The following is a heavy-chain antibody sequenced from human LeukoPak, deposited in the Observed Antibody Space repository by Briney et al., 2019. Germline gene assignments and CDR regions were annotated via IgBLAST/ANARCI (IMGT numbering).Heavy chain of an antibody. Sequence: PSETLSLTCTVSGGSISSYYWSWIRQPAGKGLEWIGRIYTSGSTNYNPSLKSRVTMSVDTSKNQSSLKLSSVTAADTAVYYCAREQGGSWFGDSRGAFDIWGQGTMVTVSS. CDR3: AREQGGSWFGDSRGAFDI. CDR1: GGSISSYY. D-gene: IGHD3-10*01. V-gene: IGHV4-4*07. CDR2: IYTSGST. J-gene: IGHJ3*02.